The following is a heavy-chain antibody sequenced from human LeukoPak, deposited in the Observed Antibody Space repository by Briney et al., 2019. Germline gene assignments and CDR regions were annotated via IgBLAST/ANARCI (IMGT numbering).Heavy chain of an antibody. J-gene: IGHJ6*03. D-gene: IGHD2/OR15-2a*01. Sequence: PGGSLRLSCVASGLTFTNYGLHWVRQAPGQGLEWVAVVWSDGNTKYYADSVKGRFTISRDNSKNTLYLQISSLRAEDTAVYYCAGGLPFCYNMGVWGKGTTVTVSS. CDR1: GLTFTNYG. V-gene: IGHV3-33*01. CDR2: VWSDGNTK. CDR3: AGGLPFCYNMGV.